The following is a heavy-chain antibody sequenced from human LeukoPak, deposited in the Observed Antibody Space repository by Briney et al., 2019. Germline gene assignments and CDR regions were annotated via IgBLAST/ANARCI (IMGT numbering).Heavy chain of an antibody. CDR2: ISWNSDSI. J-gene: IGHJ4*02. CDR1: GFTFDDYA. V-gene: IGHV3-9*01. CDR3: AKDMKGSGWYYFDY. Sequence: PGGSLRLSCVASGFTFDDYAMHWVRQAPGKALEWVSGISWNSDSIGYADSVKGRFTISRDNAKNSLYLQMNSLRAEDTALYYCAKDMKGSGWYYFDYWGQGTLVTVSS. D-gene: IGHD6-19*01.